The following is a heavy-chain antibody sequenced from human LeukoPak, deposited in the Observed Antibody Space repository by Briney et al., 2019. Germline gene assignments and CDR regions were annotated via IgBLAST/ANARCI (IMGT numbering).Heavy chain of an antibody. Sequence: GGSLRLSCAGSGFMFEHYAMNWVRQAPGRGLECVSVITGIGGGTYYAESVEGRFTVSRDNSKNTVYLQMNSLRADDTAVYYCAKDGGSTLPYYFDWWGQGTLVTVAS. V-gene: IGHV3-23*01. CDR1: GFMFEHYA. CDR2: ITGIGGGT. D-gene: IGHD3-10*01. CDR3: AKDGGSTLPYYFDW. J-gene: IGHJ4*02.